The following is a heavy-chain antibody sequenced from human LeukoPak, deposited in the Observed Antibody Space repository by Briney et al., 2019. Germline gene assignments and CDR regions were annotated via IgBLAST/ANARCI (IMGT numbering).Heavy chain of an antibody. J-gene: IGHJ3*02. CDR2: ISYDGSNK. Sequence: QTGGSLRLSCAASGFTFSSYGMHWVRQAPGKGLEWVAVISYDGSNKYYADSVKGRFTISRDNSKNTLYLQMNSLRAEDMAVYYCAKGIDTAMGVWDDAFDIWGQGTMVTVSS. CDR1: GFTFSSYG. V-gene: IGHV3-30*18. D-gene: IGHD5-18*01. CDR3: AKGIDTAMGVWDDAFDI.